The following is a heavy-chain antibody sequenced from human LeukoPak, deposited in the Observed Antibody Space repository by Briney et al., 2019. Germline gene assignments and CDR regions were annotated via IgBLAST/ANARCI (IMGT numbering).Heavy chain of an antibody. CDR2: IYYSGST. Sequence: PSETLSLTCTVSGGSISSSSYYWSWIRQPPGKGLEWIGYIYYSGSTNYNPSLKSRVTISVDTSKNQFPLKLSSVTAADTAVYYCARAQKKYYYDSSGYYSRDYFDYWGQGTLVTVSS. V-gene: IGHV4-61*01. CDR1: GGSISSSSYY. D-gene: IGHD3-22*01. CDR3: ARAQKKYYYDSSGYYSRDYFDY. J-gene: IGHJ4*02.